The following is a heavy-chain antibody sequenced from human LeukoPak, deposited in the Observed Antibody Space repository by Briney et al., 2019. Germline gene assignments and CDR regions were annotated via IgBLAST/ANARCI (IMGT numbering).Heavy chain of an antibody. D-gene: IGHD6-19*01. CDR1: GITLSNYG. CDR2: ISGSGGST. J-gene: IGHJ3*02. Sequence: GGSLRLSCVVSGITLSNYGMSWVRQAPGKGLEWVAGISGSGGSTNYADSVKGRFTISRDNSKNTLYLQMNSLRAEDTAVYYCARDLRQWLVPYDAFDIWGQGTMVTVSS. CDR3: ARDLRQWLVPYDAFDI. V-gene: IGHV3-23*01.